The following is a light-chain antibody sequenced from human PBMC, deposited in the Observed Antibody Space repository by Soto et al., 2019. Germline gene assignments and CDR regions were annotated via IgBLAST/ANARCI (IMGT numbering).Light chain of an antibody. CDR1: NIGGKS. Sequence: YELTQPPSVSVAPGQTARITCGGNNIGGKSVHWYQQKPGQAPVLVVYDDNDRPSGIPERFSGSNSGNTATLTISRVEAGDEADYYCQVWDSSSDHVVFGGGTKLTVL. V-gene: IGLV3-21*02. CDR3: QVWDSSSDHVV. J-gene: IGLJ2*01. CDR2: DDN.